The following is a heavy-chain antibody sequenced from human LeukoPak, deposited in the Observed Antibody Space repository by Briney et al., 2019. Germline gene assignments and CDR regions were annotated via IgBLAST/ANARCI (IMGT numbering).Heavy chain of an antibody. J-gene: IGHJ4*02. CDR3: ARDRGSAYYGGFDL. CDR2: INWNGENT. CDR1: GFTFDHYG. V-gene: IGHV3-20*04. Sequence: GGSLRLSCIASGFTFDHYGLTWVRQGPGKGLECISDINWNGENTAYADSVQGRFTISRDNARNSLYLQMKSLRPDDTALYYCARDRGSAYYGGFDLWGQGALVTVSA. D-gene: IGHD3-10*01.